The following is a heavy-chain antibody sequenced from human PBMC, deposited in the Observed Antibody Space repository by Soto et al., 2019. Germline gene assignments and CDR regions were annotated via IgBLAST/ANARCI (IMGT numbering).Heavy chain of an antibody. CDR3: ARGPIAAAGPWNY. D-gene: IGHD6-13*01. CDR2: IWYDGSNK. Sequence: GGSLRLSCAASGFTFSSYGMHWVRQAPGKGLEWVAVIWYDGSNKYYADSVKGRFTISRDNSKNTLYLQMNSLRAEDTAVYYCARGPIAAAGPWNYWGQGTLVTVSS. J-gene: IGHJ4*02. CDR1: GFTFSSYG. V-gene: IGHV3-33*01.